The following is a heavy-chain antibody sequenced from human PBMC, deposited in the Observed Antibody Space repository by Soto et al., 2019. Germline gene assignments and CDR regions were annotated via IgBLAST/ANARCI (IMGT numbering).Heavy chain of an antibody. V-gene: IGHV3-7*01. CDR3: ARDSSSTSPFYYSMDV. CDR1: GFTFSSYW. D-gene: IGHD2-2*01. J-gene: IGHJ6*02. CDR2: IKQDGSEK. Sequence: GGSLRLSCAASGFTFSSYWMSWVRQAPGKGLEWVANIKQDGSEKYYVDSVKGRFTISRDNAKNSLYLQMNSLRAEDTAVYYCARDSSSTSPFYYSMDVWGQGTTVTVSS.